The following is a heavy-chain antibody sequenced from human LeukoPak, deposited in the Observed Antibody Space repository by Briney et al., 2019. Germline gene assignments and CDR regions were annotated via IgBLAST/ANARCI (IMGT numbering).Heavy chain of an antibody. CDR2: ISYDGSNK. Sequence: PGGSLRLSCAASGFTFSSYAMHWVRQAPGKGLEWVAVISYDGSNKYYADSVKGRFTISRDNSKNTLYLQMNSLRAEDTAVYYCAKRAAGIGYYFDYWGQGTLVTVSS. CDR1: GFTFSSYA. D-gene: IGHD1-26*01. J-gene: IGHJ4*02. V-gene: IGHV3-30-3*02. CDR3: AKRAAGIGYYFDY.